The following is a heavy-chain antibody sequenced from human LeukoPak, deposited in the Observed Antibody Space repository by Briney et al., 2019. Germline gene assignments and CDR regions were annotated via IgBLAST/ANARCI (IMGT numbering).Heavy chain of an antibody. D-gene: IGHD1-14*01. J-gene: IGHJ6*02. CDR3: ARDRNPNWRLQYYGMDV. CDR2: ISAYNGNT. CDR1: GYTFTSYG. V-gene: IGHV1-18*01. Sequence: ASVKVSCKASGYTFTSYGISWVRQAPGQGLEWMGWISAYNGNTNYAQKLQGRVTMTTDTSTSTAYMELRSLRSDDTAVYYCARDRNPNWRLQYYGMDVWGQGTTVTVSS.